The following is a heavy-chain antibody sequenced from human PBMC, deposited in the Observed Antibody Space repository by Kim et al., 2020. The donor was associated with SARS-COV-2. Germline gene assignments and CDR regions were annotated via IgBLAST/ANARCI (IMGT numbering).Heavy chain of an antibody. D-gene: IGHD6-6*01. J-gene: IGHJ4*02. V-gene: IGHV3-30*03. CDR3: ARDHIAARNFFDY. Sequence: YEDSVTGRFTISRDNSKNTLYLQMNSLRAEDTAVYYCARDHIAARNFFDYWGQGTLVTVSS.